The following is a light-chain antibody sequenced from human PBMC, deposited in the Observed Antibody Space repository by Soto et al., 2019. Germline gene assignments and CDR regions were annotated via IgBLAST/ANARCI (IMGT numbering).Light chain of an antibody. CDR1: QSVRSN. J-gene: IGKJ5*01. Sequence: EIVMTQSPATLSASPGEIATLSCRASQSVRSNLAWYQQKPGQAPRLLIYDASTRATGIPARFSGVGSGTDFTLTISRLEPEDFAVYYCQQHGISHITFGQGTRLEIK. CDR2: DAS. CDR3: QQHGISHIT. V-gene: IGKV3D-15*01.